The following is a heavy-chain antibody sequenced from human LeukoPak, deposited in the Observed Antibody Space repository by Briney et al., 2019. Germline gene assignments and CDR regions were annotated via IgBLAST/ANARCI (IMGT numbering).Heavy chain of an antibody. J-gene: IGHJ4*02. D-gene: IGHD1-26*01. CDR1: GFTFNRYW. CDR3: ARGDIVGATLGYFDY. CDR2: IKEDGSEK. Sequence: PGGSLRLSCAASGFTFNRYWMIWVRQAPGKGLEWVASIKEDGSEKYYVDSVKGRFTISRDNTKNSLDLQMNSLRAEDTAVYYCARGDIVGATLGYFDYWGQGTLVTFSS. V-gene: IGHV3-7*03.